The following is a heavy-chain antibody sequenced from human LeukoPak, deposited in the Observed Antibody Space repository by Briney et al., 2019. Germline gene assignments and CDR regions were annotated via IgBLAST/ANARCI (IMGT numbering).Heavy chain of an antibody. Sequence: GGSLRLSCAASGFPFRSSWMHWVRQAPGRGLVWVSRLNADGISASYANSVKGRFTISRDNVKNTLYLQMNSLRAEDTAVYYCAGRLPTRLARDYWGQGTLVTVSS. CDR1: GFPFRSSW. D-gene: IGHD5-12*01. CDR2: LNADGISA. CDR3: AGRLPTRLARDY. J-gene: IGHJ4*02. V-gene: IGHV3-74*01.